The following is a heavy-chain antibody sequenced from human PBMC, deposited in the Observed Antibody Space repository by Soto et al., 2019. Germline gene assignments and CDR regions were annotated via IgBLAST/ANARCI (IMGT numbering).Heavy chain of an antibody. CDR2: ISGGGDTI. CDR3: ERRGGMAAAGTAVDY. V-gene: IGHV3-11*01. Sequence: QVQLAESGGGLVKPGGSLRLSCVAAGFTFSDYYMSWMRQAPGKGLEWVSSISGGGDTIYYADSVKGRFTISGDNGGSSLFLHVDSLRADDTAIYYCERRGGMAAAGTAVDYWGQGTLVTVTS. D-gene: IGHD6-13*01. J-gene: IGHJ4*02. CDR1: GFTFSDYY.